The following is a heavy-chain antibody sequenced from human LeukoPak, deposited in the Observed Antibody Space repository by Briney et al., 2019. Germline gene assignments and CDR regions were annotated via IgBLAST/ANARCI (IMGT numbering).Heavy chain of an antibody. D-gene: IGHD3-22*01. J-gene: IGHJ4*02. CDR1: GFTFSSYA. CDR2: ISPRGERT. Sequence: GGSLRLSCAASGFTFSSYAMSWVRQAPGKGLKWAPFISPRGERTSNADSVEGRLTTSRENTRNRLYLKRNSLREEDTGVFYCAIMHGYYDGSGFWVKWGQGTLVTVSS. V-gene: IGHV3-23*01. CDR3: AIMHGYYDGSGFWVK.